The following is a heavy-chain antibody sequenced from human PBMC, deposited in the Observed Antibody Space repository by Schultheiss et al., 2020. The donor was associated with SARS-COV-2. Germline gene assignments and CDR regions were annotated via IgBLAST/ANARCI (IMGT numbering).Heavy chain of an antibody. D-gene: IGHD6-6*01. CDR1: GFTFSSYE. CDR3: AKIGSSSGGLGGFDY. J-gene: IGHJ4*02. V-gene: IGHV3-23*01. Sequence: GGSLRLSCAASGFTFSSYEMNWVRQAPGKGLEWVSAISGSGGSTYYADSVKGRFTISRDNSKNTLYLQMNSLRAEDTAIYYCAKIGSSSGGLGGFDYWGQGTLVTVSS. CDR2: ISGSGGST.